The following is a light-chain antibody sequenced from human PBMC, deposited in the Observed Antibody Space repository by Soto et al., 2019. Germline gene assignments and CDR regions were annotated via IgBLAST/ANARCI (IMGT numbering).Light chain of an antibody. CDR1: SSNIGAGYD. CDR2: GNS. CDR3: HPYERSLIPYL. V-gene: IGLV1-40*01. Sequence: SVLAQPPSVSGAPGQRVTISCTGSSSNIGAGYDLHWYQQLPGTAPKLLIYGNSNRPSGVPDRFSGSKSGTSASLAITGLQAEDESDYYCHPYERSLIPYLLGTGIKLAVL. J-gene: IGLJ1*01.